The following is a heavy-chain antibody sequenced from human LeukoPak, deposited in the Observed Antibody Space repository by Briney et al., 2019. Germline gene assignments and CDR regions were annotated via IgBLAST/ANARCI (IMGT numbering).Heavy chain of an antibody. CDR2: IIPIFGTA. CDR1: GGTFSSYA. J-gene: IGHJ3*02. Sequence: ASVKVSCKASGGTFSSYAISWVRQAPGQGLEWMGGIIPIFGTANYAQKFQGRVTIITDESTSTAYMELSSLRSEDTAVYYCALPTVVTHDAFDIWGQGTMVAVSS. CDR3: ALPTVVTHDAFDI. V-gene: IGHV1-69*05. D-gene: IGHD4-23*01.